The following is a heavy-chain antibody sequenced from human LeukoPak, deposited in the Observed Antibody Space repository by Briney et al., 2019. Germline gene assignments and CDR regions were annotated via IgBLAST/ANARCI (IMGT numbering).Heavy chain of an antibody. CDR3: ARSDTAMVDFFDY. V-gene: IGHV1-69*13. Sequence: SVKVSCKASGYTFTSYDINWVRQATGQGLEWMGGIIPIFGTANYAQKFQGRVTITADESTSTAYMELSSLRSEDTAVYYCARSDTAMVDFFDYWGQGTLVTVSS. CDR1: GYTFTSYD. J-gene: IGHJ4*02. CDR2: IIPIFGTA. D-gene: IGHD5-18*01.